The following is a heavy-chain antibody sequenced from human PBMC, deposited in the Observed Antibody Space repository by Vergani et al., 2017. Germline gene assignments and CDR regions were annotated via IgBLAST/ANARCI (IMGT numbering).Heavy chain of an antibody. CDR2: ISAYNGNT. Sequence: QVQLVQSGAEVKKPGASVKVSCKASGYTFTSYGISWVRQAPGQGLEWMGWISAYNGNTNYAQKLQGRVTMPTDTSTSTAYMELSRLRSDDTAVYYCARDLAGYDILTGLWDGHWFDPWGQGTLVTVSS. CDR1: GYTFTSYG. CDR3: ARDLAGYDILTGLWDGHWFDP. D-gene: IGHD3-9*01. V-gene: IGHV1-18*01. J-gene: IGHJ5*02.